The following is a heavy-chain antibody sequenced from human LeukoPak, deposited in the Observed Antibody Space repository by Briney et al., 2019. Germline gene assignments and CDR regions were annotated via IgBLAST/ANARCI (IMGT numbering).Heavy chain of an antibody. Sequence: SETLSLTCTVSGGSISSYYWSWIRQPPGKGLEWIGYIYYSGSTNYNPSLKSRVTISVDTSKNQFSLKLSSVTAADTAVYYCARHEGHSSSWYFDYWGQGTLVTVSS. D-gene: IGHD6-13*01. CDR3: ARHEGHSSSWYFDY. V-gene: IGHV4-59*08. CDR2: IYYSGST. CDR1: GGSISSYY. J-gene: IGHJ4*02.